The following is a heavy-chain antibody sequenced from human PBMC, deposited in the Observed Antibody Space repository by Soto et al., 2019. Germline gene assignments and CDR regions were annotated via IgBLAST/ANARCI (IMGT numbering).Heavy chain of an antibody. Sequence: QVQVVESGGRVVQPGRSLRLSCAASGFTFSLYGMHWVRQAPGKGLEWVALMSNDGSKQYCTDSVKGRLNISRDNSKNTLDLQMSNLTTEDTAVYYCAKDRGSGYWPDAFDIWGQGTMVTVSS. D-gene: IGHD3-3*01. CDR2: MSNDGSKQ. V-gene: IGHV3-30*18. CDR3: AKDRGSGYWPDAFDI. CDR1: GFTFSLYG. J-gene: IGHJ3*02.